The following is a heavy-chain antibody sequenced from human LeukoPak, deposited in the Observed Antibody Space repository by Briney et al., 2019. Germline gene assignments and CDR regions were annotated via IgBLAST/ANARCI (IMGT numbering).Heavy chain of an antibody. CDR2: IYSSGST. CDR3: ARDYGSDYYGSGSYYRGYNWFDP. D-gene: IGHD3-10*01. Sequence: PSETLSLTCTVSGDSISYYYWSWIRQPARKGLEWIGRIYSSGSTNYNPSLKSRVTMSVDTSKNKFSLKLSSVTAADTAVYYCARDYGSDYYGSGSYYRGYNWFDPWGQGTLVTVSS. CDR1: GDSISYYY. J-gene: IGHJ5*02. V-gene: IGHV4-4*07.